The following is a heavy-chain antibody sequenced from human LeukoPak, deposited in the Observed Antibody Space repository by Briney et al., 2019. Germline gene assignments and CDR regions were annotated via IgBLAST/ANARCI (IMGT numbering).Heavy chain of an antibody. D-gene: IGHD3-9*01. CDR3: ARDSKNNKLRYFGLSGRDNWFDP. V-gene: IGHV4-38-2*02. Sequence: PSETLSLTCTVSGYSISSGYYWGWIRQPPGKGLEWIGSTYHSGSTYYNPSLKSRVTISVDTSKNQFSLKLSSVTAADTAVYYCARDSKNNKLRYFGLSGRDNWFDPWGQGTLVTVSS. CDR1: GYSISSGYY. J-gene: IGHJ5*02. CDR2: TYHSGST.